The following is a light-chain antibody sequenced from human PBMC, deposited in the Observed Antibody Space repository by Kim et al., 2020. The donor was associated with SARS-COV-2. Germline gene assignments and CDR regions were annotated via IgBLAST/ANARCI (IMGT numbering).Light chain of an antibody. CDR3: QQRKSWPLT. Sequence: EVVLTQSPATLSLSPGERATLSCRASLSVSTRIAWYQQKPGQPPRLLMYEVSNRATATPARFSGSGSGTDFTLTISSLEPEDFAVYYCQQRKSWPLTFGQGTRLEIK. J-gene: IGKJ5*01. CDR2: EVS. CDR1: LSVSTR. V-gene: IGKV3-11*01.